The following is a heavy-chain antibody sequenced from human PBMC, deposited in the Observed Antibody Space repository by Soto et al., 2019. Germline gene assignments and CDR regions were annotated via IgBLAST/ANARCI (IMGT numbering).Heavy chain of an antibody. CDR2: IKQDGSEK. V-gene: IGHV3-7*03. Sequence: GGSLRLSCAASGFTFSSYWMSWVRQAPGKGLEWVANIKQDGSEKYYVDSVKGRFTISRDNAKNSLYLQMNSLRAEDTAVYYCARAYCYDSSGYPAEYFQHWGQGTLVTVSS. CDR3: ARAYCYDSSGYPAEYFQH. J-gene: IGHJ1*01. CDR1: GFTFSSYW. D-gene: IGHD3-22*01.